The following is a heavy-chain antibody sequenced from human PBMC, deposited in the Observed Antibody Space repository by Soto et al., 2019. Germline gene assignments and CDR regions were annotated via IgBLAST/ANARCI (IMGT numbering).Heavy chain of an antibody. J-gene: IGHJ4*02. CDR3: TXPRGYNGNYSPL. CDR1: GFSVSDSS. V-gene: IGHV3-48*04. Sequence: DVELVESGGGLVQPGGSLRLSCAVSGFSVSDSSVSWVRQAPGKGLEWVAFISSGATARYYAASVRGRITXSGDXANXXXXXXXXXXXXXXXAVYYCTXPRGYNGNYSPLWGQGTLVTVSS. CDR2: ISSGATAR. D-gene: IGHD3-10*01.